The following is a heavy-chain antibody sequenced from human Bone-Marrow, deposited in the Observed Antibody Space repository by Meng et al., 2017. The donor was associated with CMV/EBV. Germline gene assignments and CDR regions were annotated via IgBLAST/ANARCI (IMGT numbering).Heavy chain of an antibody. CDR3: ARVRDFRTFDY. Sequence: GESLKISCAASGFTFSSYAMSWVRQAPGKGLEWVSVIYSGGSTYYADSVKGRFTISRDNSKNTLYLQMNSLRAEDTAVYYCARVRDFRTFDYWGQGTLVTVSS. CDR2: IYSGGST. V-gene: IGHV3-53*01. J-gene: IGHJ4*02. CDR1: GFTFSSYA.